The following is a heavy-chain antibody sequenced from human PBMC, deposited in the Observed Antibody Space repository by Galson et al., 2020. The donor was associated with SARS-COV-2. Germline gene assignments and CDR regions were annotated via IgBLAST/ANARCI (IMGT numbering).Heavy chain of an antibody. V-gene: IGHV4-39*02. J-gene: IGHJ6*02. CDR1: GGSISSSSYY. Sequence: SETLSLTCTVSGGSISSSSYYWGWIRQPPGKGLEWIGSIYYSGSTYYNPSLKSRVTISVDTSKNQFSLKLSSVTAADTAVYYCAKDSIQLWGDYYYYYGMDVWGQGTTVTVSS. CDR2: IYYSGST. CDR3: AKDSIQLWGDYYYYYGMDV. D-gene: IGHD5-18*01.